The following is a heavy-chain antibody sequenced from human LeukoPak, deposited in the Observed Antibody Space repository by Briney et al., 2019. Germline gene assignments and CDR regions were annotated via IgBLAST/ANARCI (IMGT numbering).Heavy chain of an antibody. J-gene: IGHJ4*02. D-gene: IGHD3-16*01. V-gene: IGHV3-15*01. CDR3: TTLAWGSHSN. CDR1: GFTFSNAY. CDR2: VKSKTDGGTI. Sequence: GGSLRLSCAASGFTFSNAYMGWVRQAPGKGLEWVGRVKSKTDGGTIDYAAPVKGRFTISKDDSQNTLYLQMDSLKTEDTAVYYCTTLAWGSHSNWGQGTLVTVSS.